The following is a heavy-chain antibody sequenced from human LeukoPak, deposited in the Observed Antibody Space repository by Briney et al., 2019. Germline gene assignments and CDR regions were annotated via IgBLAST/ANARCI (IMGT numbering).Heavy chain of an antibody. CDR2: IRYDGSNK. V-gene: IGHV3-30*02. D-gene: IGHD2-2*01. CDR1: GFTFSSYG. CDR3: ANYHRQLLTLMAFDI. Sequence: PGGSLRLSCAASGFTFSSYGMHWVRQAPGKGLEWVAFIRYDGSNKYYADSVKGRFTISRDNSKNTLYLQMNSLRAEDTAVYYCANYHRQLLTLMAFDIWGQGTMVTVSS. J-gene: IGHJ3*02.